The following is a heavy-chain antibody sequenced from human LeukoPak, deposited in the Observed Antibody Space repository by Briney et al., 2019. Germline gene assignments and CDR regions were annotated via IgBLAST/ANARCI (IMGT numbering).Heavy chain of an antibody. Sequence: KTGGSLRLSCAASGFTFSSYSMNWVRQAPGKGLEWVSSISSSSSYIYYADSVKGRFTISRDNAKNSLYLQMNSLRAEDTAVYYCARESQDTAMVTFYYYYYGMDVWGQGTTVTVSS. CDR1: GFTFSSYS. CDR3: ARESQDTAMVTFYYYYYGMDV. D-gene: IGHD5-18*01. V-gene: IGHV3-21*01. J-gene: IGHJ6*02. CDR2: ISSSSSYI.